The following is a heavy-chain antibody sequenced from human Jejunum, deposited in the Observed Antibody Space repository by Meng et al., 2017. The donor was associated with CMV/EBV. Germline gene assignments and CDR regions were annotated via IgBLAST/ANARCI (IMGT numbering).Heavy chain of an antibody. J-gene: IGHJ3*02. CDR3: ARDRALFSGLYGSGSYQPFDI. Sequence: INWMGQAHGQGLAWVGGIIPINGVVTYAPKLQGRVTITADRSTNIAYMELSSLRSQDTAVYYCARDRALFSGLYGSGSYQPFDIWGHGTLVTVSS. V-gene: IGHV1-69*10. D-gene: IGHD3-10*01. CDR2: IIPINGVV.